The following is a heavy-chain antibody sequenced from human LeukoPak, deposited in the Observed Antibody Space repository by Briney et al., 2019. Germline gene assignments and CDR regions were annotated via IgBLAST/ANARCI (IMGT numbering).Heavy chain of an antibody. D-gene: IGHD1-26*01. J-gene: IGHJ4*02. Sequence: SETLSLTCTVSGGAITSGGYYWTWIRQLPGKGLEWIGYIYNTGNTYYNPSLKSRLTMSVDTSKNQFSLKLSSVTAADTAVYYCARGSSGSYWAFDYWGQGTLVTVSS. V-gene: IGHV4-31*03. CDR1: GGAITSGGYY. CDR3: ARGSSGSYWAFDY. CDR2: IYNTGNT.